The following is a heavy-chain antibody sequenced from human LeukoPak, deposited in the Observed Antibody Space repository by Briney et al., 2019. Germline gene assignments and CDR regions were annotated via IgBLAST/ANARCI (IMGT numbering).Heavy chain of an antibody. Sequence: GGSLRLSCGASEFTFTNYWMSWVRQAPGKGLEWVANIKQDGSEKYYVDSVKGRFTISRDNAKNSLYLQMNSLRAEDTAVYYCARDSSPPPSDYWGQGTLVTVSS. CDR3: ARDSSPPPSDY. CDR2: IKQDGSEK. D-gene: IGHD6-13*01. CDR1: EFTFTNYW. J-gene: IGHJ4*02. V-gene: IGHV3-7*01.